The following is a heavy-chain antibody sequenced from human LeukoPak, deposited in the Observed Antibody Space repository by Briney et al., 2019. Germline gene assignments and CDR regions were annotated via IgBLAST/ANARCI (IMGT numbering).Heavy chain of an antibody. CDR1: GFTFSSYS. CDR3: ARDAYRERFLDY. D-gene: IGHD1-1*01. V-gene: IGHV3-7*01. J-gene: IGHJ4*02. Sequence: PGGSLRLSCVASGFTFSSYSMTWVRLAPGKGLECVDNIKQGGTEKYYVDSVKGRFTISRDSAKNSLYLQMSSLRAEDTAVYYCARDAYRERFLDYWGQGTLVTVSS. CDR2: IKQGGTEK.